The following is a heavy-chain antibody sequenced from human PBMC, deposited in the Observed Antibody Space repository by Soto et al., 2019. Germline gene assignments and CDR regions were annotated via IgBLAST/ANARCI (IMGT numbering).Heavy chain of an antibody. J-gene: IGHJ6*03. CDR2: INHSGST. CDR1: GGSFSGYY. V-gene: IGHV4-34*01. Sequence: QVQLQQWGAGLLKPSETLSLTCAVFGGSFSGYYWSWIRQPPGKGLEWIGEINHSGSTNYNPSLKSRVTISIDTSKNQFSLKLSSVTAADTAVYYCARGGGNYYMAVWVKGTTVTVSS. D-gene: IGHD3-16*01. CDR3: ARGGGNYYMAV.